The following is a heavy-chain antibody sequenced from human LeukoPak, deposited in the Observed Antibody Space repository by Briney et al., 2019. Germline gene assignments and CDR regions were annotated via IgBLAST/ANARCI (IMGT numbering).Heavy chain of an antibody. CDR1: GYTFTGYY. D-gene: IGHD2-2*01. V-gene: IGHV1-2*04. CDR2: INPNSGGT. J-gene: IGHJ5*02. CDR3: ARGRVYCSSTSCSYPNWFDP. Sequence: ASVKVSCKASGYTFTGYYMHWVRQAPGQGLEWMGWINPNSGGTNYAQKFRGWVTMTRDTSISTAYMELSRLRSDDTAVYYCARGRVYCSSTSCSYPNWFDPWGQGTLVTVSS.